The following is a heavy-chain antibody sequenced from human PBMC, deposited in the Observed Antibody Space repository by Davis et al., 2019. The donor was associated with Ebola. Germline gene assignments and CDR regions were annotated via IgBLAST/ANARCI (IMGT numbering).Heavy chain of an antibody. CDR2: IKQDGSNK. V-gene: IGHV3-7*01. CDR3: AKEGVAAAAGMLIYYYYGMDV. Sequence: GESLKISCAASGFTFSSYWMSWVRQAPGKGLEWVANIKQDGSNKYYADSVKGRFTISRDTSKNTLYLQMNILRAEDTAVYYCAKEGVAAAAGMLIYYYYGMDVWGQGTTVTVSS. D-gene: IGHD6-13*01. CDR1: GFTFSSYW. J-gene: IGHJ6*02.